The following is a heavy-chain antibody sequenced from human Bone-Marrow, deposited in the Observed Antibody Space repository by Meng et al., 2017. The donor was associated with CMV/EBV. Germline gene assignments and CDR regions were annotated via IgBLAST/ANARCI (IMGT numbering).Heavy chain of an antibody. CDR2: MNPNSGNT. V-gene: IGHV1-8*01. CDR1: GYTFTSYD. Sequence: ASVKVSCKASGYTFTSYDINWVRQATGQGLEWMGWMNPNSGNTGYAQKFQGRVTISVDTSKYQFSLKLSSVTAADTAVYYCARHHTGYSSSWYHPGHLDYWGQGTLVTFSS. J-gene: IGHJ4*02. D-gene: IGHD6-13*01. CDR3: ARHHTGYSSSWYHPGHLDY.